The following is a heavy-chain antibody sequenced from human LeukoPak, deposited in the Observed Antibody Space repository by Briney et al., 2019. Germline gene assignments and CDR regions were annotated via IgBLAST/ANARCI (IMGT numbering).Heavy chain of an antibody. J-gene: IGHJ4*02. CDR1: GYTFASNW. V-gene: IGHV5-51*01. CDR2: IYPGDSDT. CDR3: ARTYSNSLFDY. Sequence: GESLKISCKGSGYTFASNWIGWVRQMPGKGLEWMGIIYPGDSDTRYRPSFQGQVTISADKSISTAYLQWSSLKASDTAIYYCARTYSNSLFDYWGQGTLVTVSS. D-gene: IGHD6-13*01.